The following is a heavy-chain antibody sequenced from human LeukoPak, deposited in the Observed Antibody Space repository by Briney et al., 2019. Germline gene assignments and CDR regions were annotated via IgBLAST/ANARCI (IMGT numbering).Heavy chain of an antibody. D-gene: IGHD3-22*01. V-gene: IGHV3-30-3*01. J-gene: IGHJ4*02. CDR1: GFTFSSYA. Sequence: GGSLRLSCAASGFTFSSYAMHWVRQAPGKGLEWVAVVSYDGSNKYYADSVKGRFTISRDNSKNTLYLQMNSLRAGDTAVYYCARDHYDSSGYLFDYWGQGTLVTVSS. CDR3: ARDHYDSSGYLFDY. CDR2: VSYDGSNK.